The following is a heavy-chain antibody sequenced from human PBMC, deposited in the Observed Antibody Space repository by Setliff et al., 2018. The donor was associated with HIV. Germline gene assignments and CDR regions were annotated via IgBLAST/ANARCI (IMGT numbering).Heavy chain of an antibody. D-gene: IGHD1-26*01. CDR1: GFRVTDTY. Sequence: GGSLRLSCEASGFRVTDTYMAWVRQAPGKGLEWVTLIYKAGKTYYADFVKGRFTIARDDTKNTVSLQMNSLRTEDTALYYCAKEKGGSYKYFDYWGQGTLVTVSS. CDR2: IYKAGKT. J-gene: IGHJ4*02. V-gene: IGHV3-53*05. CDR3: AKEKGGSYKYFDY.